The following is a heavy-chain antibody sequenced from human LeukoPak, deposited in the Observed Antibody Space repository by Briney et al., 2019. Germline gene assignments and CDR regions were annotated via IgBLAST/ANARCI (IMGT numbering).Heavy chain of an antibody. J-gene: IGHJ6*03. V-gene: IGHV3-43*01. CDR3: ARDPYSGSYGDSYSYYMDV. CDR2: ISWDGGST. CDR1: GFTVDDYT. Sequence: RGRSLRLSRAASGFTVDDYTMHGVRQAPGKGLEWVSLISWDGGSTYNADSVKGRPTMSRDHSKITLYLQINSLPAEDPAINYCARDPYSGSYGDSYSYYMDVWGKGTTVTISS. D-gene: IGHD1-26*01.